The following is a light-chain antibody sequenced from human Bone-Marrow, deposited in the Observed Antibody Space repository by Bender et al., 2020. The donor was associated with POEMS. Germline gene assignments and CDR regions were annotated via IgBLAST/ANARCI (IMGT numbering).Light chain of an antibody. CDR1: SSDVGAYRS. Sequence: QSALTQPPSASGSPGQSVTFSCTGTSSDVGAYRSVSWYQHHPGKAPKLMIFEINKRPSGVPARFSGSKSGNTASLTVSGLQAEDEADYYCASWDVSGPVFGGGTKLTVL. J-gene: IGLJ3*02. CDR2: EIN. CDR3: ASWDVSGPV. V-gene: IGLV2-8*01.